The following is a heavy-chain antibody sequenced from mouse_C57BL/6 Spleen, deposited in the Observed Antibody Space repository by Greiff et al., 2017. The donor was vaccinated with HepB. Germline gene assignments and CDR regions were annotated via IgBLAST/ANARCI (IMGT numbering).Heavy chain of an antibody. V-gene: IGHV5-9*01. J-gene: IGHJ4*01. CDR2: ISGGGGNT. CDR1: GFTFSSYT. CDR3: ARDAYYSMMDY. Sequence: EVMLVESGGGLVKPGGSLKLSCAASGFTFSSYTMSWVRQTPEKRLEWVATISGGGGNTYYPDSVKGRFTISRDNAKNTLYLQMSSLRSEDTALYYCARDAYYSMMDYWGQGTSVTVSS. D-gene: IGHD2-5*01.